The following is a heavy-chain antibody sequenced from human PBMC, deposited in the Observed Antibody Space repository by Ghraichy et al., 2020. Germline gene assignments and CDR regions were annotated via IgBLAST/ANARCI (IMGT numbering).Heavy chain of an antibody. CDR3: ARDTSGWYGTN. D-gene: IGHD6-19*01. CDR1: GGSISSYY. J-gene: IGHJ4*02. CDR2: IYNSVST. Sequence: SETLSLTCTVSGGSISSYYWSWIRQPPGKGLEWIGYIYNSVSTDYNPSLKSRVTISVDTSKNQLSLNLRSVTAADTAVYYCARDTSGWYGTNWGQGTLVTVSS. V-gene: IGHV4-59*01.